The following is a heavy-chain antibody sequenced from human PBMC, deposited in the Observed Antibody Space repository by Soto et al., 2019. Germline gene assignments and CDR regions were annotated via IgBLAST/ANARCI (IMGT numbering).Heavy chain of an antibody. J-gene: IGHJ4*02. Sequence: SETLSLTCTVSGGYISSSSYYWGWIRQPPGKGLEWIGSIYYSGSTYYNPSLKSRVTISVDTSKNQFSLKLSSVTAADTAVYYCARLASSGWQFDYWGQGTLVTVSS. CDR3: ARLASSGWQFDY. V-gene: IGHV4-39*01. CDR1: GGYISSSSYY. CDR2: IYYSGST. D-gene: IGHD6-19*01.